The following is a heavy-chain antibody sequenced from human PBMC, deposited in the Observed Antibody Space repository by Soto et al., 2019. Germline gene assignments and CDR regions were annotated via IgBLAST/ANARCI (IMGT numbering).Heavy chain of an antibody. Sequence: GWSLRLSCAASGFTFSSYSMNWVRQAPGKGLEWISYISTTSSSIYYADSVKGRFTISRDNAKNSLFLQMNSLRDEDTAVYYCARKGVAFDYWGQGALVTVSS. V-gene: IGHV3-48*02. CDR2: ISTTSSSI. CDR3: ARKGVAFDY. CDR1: GFTFSSYS. D-gene: IGHD3-3*01. J-gene: IGHJ4*02.